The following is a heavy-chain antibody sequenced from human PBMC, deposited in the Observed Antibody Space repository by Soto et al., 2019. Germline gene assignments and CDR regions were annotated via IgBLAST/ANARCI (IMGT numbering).Heavy chain of an antibody. Sequence: QVQLQESGPGLVKPSETLSLTCTVSGGSISSYYWSWIRQPPGKGLEWIGYIYYSGSTNYNPSLKRRVTISVDTSKNQFSLKLSSVTAADTAVYYCASGGVVPAAAKTYYYYGMDVWGQGTTVTVSS. CDR1: GGSISSYY. V-gene: IGHV4-59*01. CDR2: IYYSGST. CDR3: ASGGVVPAAAKTYYYYGMDV. J-gene: IGHJ6*02. D-gene: IGHD2-2*01.